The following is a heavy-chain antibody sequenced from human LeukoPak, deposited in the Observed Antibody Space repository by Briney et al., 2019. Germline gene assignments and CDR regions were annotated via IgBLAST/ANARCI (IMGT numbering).Heavy chain of an antibody. CDR1: GGPISSYY. CDR3: ARDLYGSGRGRPDV. CDR2: IYTSGST. D-gene: IGHD3-10*01. Sequence: SETLSLTCTVSGGPISSYYWSWIRQPAGKGLEWIGRIYTSGSTNYNPSLKSRVTMSVDTSKNQFSLKLSSVTAADTAVYYCARDLYGSGRGRPDVWGKGTTVTVSS. V-gene: IGHV4-4*07. J-gene: IGHJ6*04.